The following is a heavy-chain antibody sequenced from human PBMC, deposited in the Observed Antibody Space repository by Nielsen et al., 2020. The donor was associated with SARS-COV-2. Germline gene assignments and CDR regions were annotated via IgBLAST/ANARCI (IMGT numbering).Heavy chain of an antibody. J-gene: IGHJ5*02. V-gene: IGHV4-39*07. CDR2: IYYSGST. D-gene: IGHD3-9*01. CDR3: ATGGRIRYDPFDP. Sequence: SETLSLTCTVSGGSIRSSSYYWGWIRQPPGKGLEWIGSIYYSGSTYYNPSLKSRVTISVDTSKNQFSLKLSSVTAADTAVSFCATGGRIRYDPFDPWGQGTLVTVSS. CDR1: GGSIRSSSYY.